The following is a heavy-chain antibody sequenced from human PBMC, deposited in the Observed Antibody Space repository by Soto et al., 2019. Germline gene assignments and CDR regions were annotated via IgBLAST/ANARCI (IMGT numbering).Heavy chain of an antibody. CDR3: AKDKKNRYEHTDPNYLYFGMDV. J-gene: IGHJ6*02. Sequence: QVQLVQSGAEVKKPGASAKVSCTASGYTLTSYYMHWVRQAPGQGLEWMGVINPTDDSARYAQKFQGRVTLSSDTSTSTVSMELSSLKSEDTAVYYCAKDKKNRYEHTDPNYLYFGMDVWGLGNMVTVSS. D-gene: IGHD3-3*02. V-gene: IGHV1-46*01. CDR2: INPTDDSA. CDR1: GYTLTSYY.